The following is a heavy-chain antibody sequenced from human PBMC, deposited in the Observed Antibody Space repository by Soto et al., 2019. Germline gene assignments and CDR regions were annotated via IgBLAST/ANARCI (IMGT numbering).Heavy chain of an antibody. CDR2: INPNSGGT. CDR3: ARSDILTGPRASDI. CDR1: GYTFTGYY. J-gene: IGHJ3*02. Sequence: ASVKVSCKASGYTFTGYYMHWVRQAPGQGLEWMGWINPNSGGTNYAQKFQGRVTMTRDTSVSTAYMELSRLRSDDTAVYYCARSDILTGPRASDIWGQGTMVTVSS. D-gene: IGHD3-9*01. V-gene: IGHV1-2*02.